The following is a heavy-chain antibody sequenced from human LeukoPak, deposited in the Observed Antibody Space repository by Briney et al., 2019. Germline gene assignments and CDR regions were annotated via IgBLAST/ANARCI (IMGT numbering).Heavy chain of an antibody. CDR1: GFTFNYA. D-gene: IGHD4-23*01. V-gene: IGHV3-23*01. CDR3: AKEPQQLRWDY. CDR2: ISGSGDNT. J-gene: IGHJ4*02. Sequence: GGSLRLSCAASGFTFNYAMSWVRQAPGKGLEWVSTISGSGDNTYYADSVKGRFTISRDTSKNTLYLQMNSLRAEDTAVYYCAKEPQQLRWDYWGQGTLVTVSS.